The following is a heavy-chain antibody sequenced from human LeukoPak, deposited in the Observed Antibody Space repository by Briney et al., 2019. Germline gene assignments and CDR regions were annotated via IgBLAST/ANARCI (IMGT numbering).Heavy chain of an antibody. J-gene: IGHJ4*02. Sequence: GESLKTSCKASKYNFTSYWIAWVRQMPGKGLECMGYIYPTDSDTRYSPSFQGQVTISVDKSISTAYLQWSSLKASDTAIYYCARYEFRYYFDYWGQGTLVTVSS. D-gene: IGHD3-9*01. CDR1: KYNFTSYW. V-gene: IGHV5-51*01. CDR2: IYPTDSDT. CDR3: ARYEFRYYFDY.